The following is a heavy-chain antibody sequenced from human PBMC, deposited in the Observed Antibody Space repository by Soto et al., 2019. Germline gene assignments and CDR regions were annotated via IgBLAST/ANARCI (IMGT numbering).Heavy chain of an antibody. CDR1: GCSLSTRRMC. D-gene: IGHD4-17*01. CDR2: IDWYDDK. V-gene: IGHV2-70*01. CDR3: ARIPCRTTDAFDR. Sequence: WPPLLHPPHTLPLPCTSSGCSLSTRRMCVSWIRQPPGKALEWLALIDWYDDKYYSTSLKTRLTISKDTSKNQVVLTMTNMDPVDTATYYCARIPCRTTDAFDRWGQGKMVTFSS. J-gene: IGHJ3*02.